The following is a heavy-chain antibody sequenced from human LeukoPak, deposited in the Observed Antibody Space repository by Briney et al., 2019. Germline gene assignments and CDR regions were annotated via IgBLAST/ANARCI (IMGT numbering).Heavy chain of an antibody. V-gene: IGHV4-38-2*02. CDR1: GYSISSGYY. J-gene: IGHJ4*02. D-gene: IGHD5-12*01. Sequence: TPSETLSLTCTVSGYSISSGYYWGWIRQPPGKGLEWIGSIYHSGSTYYSPSLRSRVTISVDTSKNQFSLKLSSVTAADTAVYYCARVNSGWQHGGSFDYWGQGTLVTVSS. CDR3: ARVNSGWQHGGSFDY. CDR2: IYHSGST.